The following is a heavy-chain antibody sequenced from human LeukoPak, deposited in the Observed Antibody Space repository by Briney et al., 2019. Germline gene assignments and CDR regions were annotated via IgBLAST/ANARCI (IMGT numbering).Heavy chain of an antibody. V-gene: IGHV4-59*08. D-gene: IGHD3-10*01. CDR1: GGSISSYY. CDR2: FYYSWST. Sequence: PSETLSLTCTVSGGSISSYYWSWIRQPPGKGLEWIGYFYYSWSTNYNPSLKSPVTISVDTSKNQLSLKLSSVTAADTAVYYCARGWGDFDYWGQGTLVTVSS. CDR3: ARGWGDFDY. J-gene: IGHJ4*02.